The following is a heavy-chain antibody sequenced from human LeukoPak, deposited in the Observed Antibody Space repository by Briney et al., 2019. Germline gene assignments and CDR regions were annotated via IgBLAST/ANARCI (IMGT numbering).Heavy chain of an antibody. CDR1: GGSISGYY. D-gene: IGHD3-10*01. V-gene: IGHV4-59*01. CDR2: IYYSGYT. Sequence: SSETLSLTCTVSGGSISGYYWSWIRQPPGKGLEWIGCIYYSGYTNYKSSLKSRVTISVDTSKNQFSLKLSSVTAADTAVYYCARTTMVRGTYYMDVWGKGTTVTVSS. J-gene: IGHJ6*03. CDR3: ARTTMVRGTYYMDV.